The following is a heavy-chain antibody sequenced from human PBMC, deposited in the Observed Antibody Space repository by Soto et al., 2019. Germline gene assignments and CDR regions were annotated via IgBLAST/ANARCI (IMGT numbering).Heavy chain of an antibody. CDR1: GFTFSTSG. D-gene: IGHD6-19*01. CDR2: ISYDGTKK. V-gene: IGHV3-30*18. CDR3: AKVNGDSSGSFPI. Sequence: QVQLVESGGGVVQPGRSLRLSCEASGFTFSTSGMHWVRQAPGKGLEWGAAISYDGTKKYYADSVKGRFTISRDNSKNTLYLQMDSLRPEDTAVYYGAKVNGDSSGSFPIWGQGTMVTVS. J-gene: IGHJ3*02.